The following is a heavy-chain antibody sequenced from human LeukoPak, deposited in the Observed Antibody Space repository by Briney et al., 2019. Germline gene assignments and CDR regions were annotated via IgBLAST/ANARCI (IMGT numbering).Heavy chain of an antibody. CDR1: GGSISSYY. V-gene: IGHV4-59*01. CDR2: IYYSGTT. D-gene: IGHD1-26*01. J-gene: IGHJ6*02. CDR3: ARTFSGSYYYYGMDV. Sequence: PSVTLSLTCTVSGGSISSYYWSWIRQPPGKGLEWIGYIYYSGTTNYNPSLKSRVTISVDTSKNQFSLKLSSVTAADTAVYYCARTFSGSYYYYGMDVWGQGTTVTVSS.